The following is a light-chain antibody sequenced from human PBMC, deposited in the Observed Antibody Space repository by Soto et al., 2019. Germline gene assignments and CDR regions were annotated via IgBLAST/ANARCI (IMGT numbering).Light chain of an antibody. CDR3: QQYGSSSRLT. V-gene: IGKV3-20*01. J-gene: IGKJ4*01. CDR1: HYGNTDY. CDR2: SIF. Sequence: EMVLTQSPATLSLSPGEGATLYCRASHYGNTDYLAWYQQRPGQPPRLLIYSIFRRANGTPDRFSGSGSGTDFTLTISRLAPEDSAVYYCQQYGSSSRLTFGGGTKVEIK.